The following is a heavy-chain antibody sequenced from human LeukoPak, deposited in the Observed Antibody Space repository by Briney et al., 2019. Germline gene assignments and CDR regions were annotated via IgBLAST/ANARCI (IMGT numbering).Heavy chain of an antibody. CDR3: ATGTYYYGSGSPRPENWFDP. J-gene: IGHJ5*02. CDR1: GGTFSSYA. D-gene: IGHD3-10*01. CDR2: IIPIFGTA. Sequence: ASVKVSCKASGGTFSSYAISWVRQAPGQGLEWMGGIIPIFGTANYAQKFQGRVTITTDESTSTAYMELSSLRSEDTAVYYCATGTYYYGSGSPRPENWFDPWGQGTLVTVSS. V-gene: IGHV1-69*05.